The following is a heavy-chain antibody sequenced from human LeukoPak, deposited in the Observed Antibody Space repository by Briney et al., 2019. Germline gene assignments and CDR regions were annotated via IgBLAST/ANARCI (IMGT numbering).Heavy chain of an antibody. V-gene: IGHV3-21*01. CDR3: ARCSGVFGSSGY. CDR1: GFSFSSYS. J-gene: IGHJ4*02. Sequence: GGSLRLSCVASGFSFSSYSMNWVRQSPGKGLEWVSTISSGTGSYIYYADSVRGRFTISRDNAKNSLYLQMNSLRAEDTAVYYCARCSGVFGSSGYWGQGTLVTVSS. D-gene: IGHD6-6*01. CDR2: ISSGTGSYI.